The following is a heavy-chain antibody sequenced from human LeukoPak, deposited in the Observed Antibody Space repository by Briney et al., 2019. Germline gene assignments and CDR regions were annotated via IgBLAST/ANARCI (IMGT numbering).Heavy chain of an antibody. CDR2: ISAYNGNT. CDR3: ARESEYSRSVVMEY. Sequence: ASVQVSCKASGYTFTTYGISWVRQAPGQGLEWMGWISAYNGNTNYAQKVQGRVTMTRDTSTSTAYMELRSLTSDDTAVYYCARESEYSRSVVMEYWGQGTLVTVSS. D-gene: IGHD6-6*01. V-gene: IGHV1-18*01. J-gene: IGHJ4*02. CDR1: GYTFTTYG.